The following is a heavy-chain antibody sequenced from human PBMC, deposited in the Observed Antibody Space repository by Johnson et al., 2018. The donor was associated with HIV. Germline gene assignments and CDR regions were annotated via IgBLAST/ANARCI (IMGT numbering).Heavy chain of an antibody. D-gene: IGHD2-15*01. V-gene: IGHV3-53*01. Sequence: VQVVESGGGLIQPGGYLRLSCAASGFSVSKNYMTWVRQAPGKGLEWVSLIYSGDTTYYADSVKGRFTISRDIFQDTVYLQMNSLKAEDTAVYYCARASLYCSGGSCSSLYAFAFDFWGQGTLVTVSS. CDR3: ARASLYCSGGSCSSLYAFAFDF. CDR1: GFSVSKNY. CDR2: IYSGDTT. J-gene: IGHJ3*01.